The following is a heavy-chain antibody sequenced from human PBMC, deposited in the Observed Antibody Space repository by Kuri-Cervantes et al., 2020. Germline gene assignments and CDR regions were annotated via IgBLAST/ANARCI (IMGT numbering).Heavy chain of an antibody. CDR3: AKDSLPSAYYYYMDV. J-gene: IGHJ6*03. CDR2: IRYDGSNK. D-gene: IGHD2-2*01. V-gene: IGHV3-30*02. CDR1: GFTFSSYG. Sequence: GGSLRLSCAASGFTFSSYGMHWVRQAPGKGLEWVAFIRYDGSNKYYADSVKGRFTISRDNSKNTLYLQMNSLRAEDTAVYYCAKDSLPSAYYYYMDVWGKGTTVTVSS.